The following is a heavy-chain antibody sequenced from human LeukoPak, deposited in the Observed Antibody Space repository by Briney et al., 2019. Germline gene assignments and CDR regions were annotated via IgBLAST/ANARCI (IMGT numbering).Heavy chain of an antibody. J-gene: IGHJ4*02. D-gene: IGHD3-16*01. Sequence: PGGSLRLSCAASGLSFSTFAMSWVRQGPARGLEWVSSLRGNGEAFYADSVKARFTLSSDISRNTVYLQLNSLRVEDTAIYYCARASWVSSTDAVRWDQGTLVTVSS. CDR3: ARASWVSSTDAVR. CDR1: GLSFSTFA. V-gene: IGHV3-23*01. CDR2: LRGNGEA.